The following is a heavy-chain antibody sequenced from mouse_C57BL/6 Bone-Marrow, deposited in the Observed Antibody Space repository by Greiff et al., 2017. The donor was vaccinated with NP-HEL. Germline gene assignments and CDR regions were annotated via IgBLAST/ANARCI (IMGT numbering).Heavy chain of an antibody. D-gene: IGHD1-1*01. Sequence: QVQLQQPGAELVKPGASVKLSCKASGYTFTSYWMHWVKQRPGQGLEWIGMIHPNSGSTNYNEKFKSKATLTVDKSSSTAYMQLSSLTSEDSAVYYCARRSYGSSYWGFAYWGQGTLVTVSA. CDR3: ARRSYGSSYWGFAY. CDR2: IHPNSGST. CDR1: GYTFTSYW. J-gene: IGHJ3*01. V-gene: IGHV1-64*01.